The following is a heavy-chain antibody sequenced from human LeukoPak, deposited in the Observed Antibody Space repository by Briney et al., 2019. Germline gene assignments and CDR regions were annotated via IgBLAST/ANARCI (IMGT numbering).Heavy chain of an antibody. V-gene: IGHV4-34*01. D-gene: IGHD5-18*01. CDR2: INHSGST. J-gene: IGHJ4*02. CDR3: ARGGGYSYVKI. CDR1: GGSFSGYY. Sequence: PSETLSLTCAVYGGSFSGYYWSWIRQPPGKGLEWIGEINHSGSTNYNPSLKSRVTISVDTSKNQFSLKLSSVTAADTAVYYCARGGGYSYVKIWGQGTLVTVSS.